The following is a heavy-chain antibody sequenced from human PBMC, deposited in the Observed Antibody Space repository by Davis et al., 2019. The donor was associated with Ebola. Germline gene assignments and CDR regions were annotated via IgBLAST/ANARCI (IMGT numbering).Heavy chain of an antibody. CDR1: VITFSSYA. V-gene: IGHV3-23*01. CDR2: ISGSGGST. CDR3: ARDSSSRYYYYGMDV. D-gene: IGHD6-6*01. Sequence: PGGSLRLSCTDSVITFSSYAMTWVRQAPGKGLEWVSAISGSGGSTFYADSVKGRFTISRDNSKNTLYLQMNSLRAEDTAVYYCARDSSSRYYYYGMDVWGQGTTVTVSS. J-gene: IGHJ6*02.